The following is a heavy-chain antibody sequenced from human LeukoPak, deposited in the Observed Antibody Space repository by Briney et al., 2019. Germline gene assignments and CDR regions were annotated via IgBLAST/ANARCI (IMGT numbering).Heavy chain of an antibody. J-gene: IGHJ4*02. CDR3: AKARRIVKTPYYFDY. D-gene: IGHD3-22*01. CDR1: GFTFSSYA. CDR2: ISGSGGST. Sequence: PGGSLRLSCAASGFTFSSYAMSWVRQAPGKGLEWVSAISGSGGSTYYADSVKGRFTISRDNSKNTLYLQMNSLRAEDTAVYYCAKARRIVKTPYYFDYWGQGTLVTVSS. V-gene: IGHV3-23*01.